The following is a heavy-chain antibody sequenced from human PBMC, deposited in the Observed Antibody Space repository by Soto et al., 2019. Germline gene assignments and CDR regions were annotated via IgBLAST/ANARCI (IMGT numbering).Heavy chain of an antibody. Sequence: GASVKVSCKASGYNLIYNAIHWVRQAPGQGLEWMGWINGGKLDTGYSQKFQGRVTITRDTSASTVYMELSSLRYENTAVYYCARDRIFCSDGVCYGSNFDYWGQGTLVTVSS. CDR2: INGGKLDT. CDR3: ARDRIFCSDGVCYGSNFDY. D-gene: IGHD2-8*01. J-gene: IGHJ4*02. V-gene: IGHV1-3*01. CDR1: GYNLIYNA.